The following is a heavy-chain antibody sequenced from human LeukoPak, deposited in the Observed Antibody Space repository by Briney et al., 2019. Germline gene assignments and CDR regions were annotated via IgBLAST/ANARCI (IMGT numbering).Heavy chain of an antibody. Sequence: GGSLRLSCTVSGFTFSSYTMCWVRKAPGKGLKWVSTITTGGPNTYYADSVKGRFTVSRDDSKNTLYLQMNSLRAEDTAVYYCAKDGGLWVSAHWGDSWGRGTLVTVSS. D-gene: IGHD7-27*01. CDR3: AKDGGLWVSAHWGDS. CDR1: GFTFSSYT. CDR2: ITTGGPNT. V-gene: IGHV3-23*01. J-gene: IGHJ4*02.